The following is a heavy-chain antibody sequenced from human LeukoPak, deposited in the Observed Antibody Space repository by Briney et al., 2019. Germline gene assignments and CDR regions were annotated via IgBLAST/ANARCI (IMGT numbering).Heavy chain of an antibody. J-gene: IGHJ3*02. V-gene: IGHV1-69*05. CDR1: GGTFSSYT. CDR2: IIPIFGTA. D-gene: IGHD6-13*01. Sequence: SVKVSCKASGGTFSSYTISWVRQAPGQGLEWMGGIIPIFGTANYAQKFQGRVTITTDETTSTAYMELSSLRSEDTAVYYCARGRDSSSWYKAFDIWGQGTMVTVSS. CDR3: ARGRDSSSWYKAFDI.